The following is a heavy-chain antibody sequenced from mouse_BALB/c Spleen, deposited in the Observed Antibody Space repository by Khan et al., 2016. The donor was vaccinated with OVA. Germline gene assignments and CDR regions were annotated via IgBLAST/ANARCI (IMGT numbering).Heavy chain of an antibody. Sequence: EVQLVESGGGFVKPGGSLKLSCAASGFTFSSYTMSWVRQTPEKRLEWVATISSGGSYTYYPDSVKGRFTISRDNAKNTLYLQMTSLKSEDTAMYYCTRGECYYGNPYAMDYWGQGTSVTVSS. V-gene: IGHV5-6-4*01. D-gene: IGHD2-1*01. CDR1: GFTFSSYT. CDR3: TRGECYYGNPYAMDY. CDR2: ISSGGSYT. J-gene: IGHJ4*01.